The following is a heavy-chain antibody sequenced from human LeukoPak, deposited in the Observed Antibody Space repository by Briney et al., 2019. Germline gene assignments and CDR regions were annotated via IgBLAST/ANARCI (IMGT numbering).Heavy chain of an antibody. CDR1: GFIFSSYN. CDR3: ASTIVTTVYPPGWYFDL. J-gene: IGHJ2*01. D-gene: IGHD4-17*01. Sequence: GGSLRLSCAASGFIFSSYNMNWVRQAPGKGLEWVSSFSSRSRDVYYADSVKGRFTISRDNTKSSLFLQMDSLRAEDTAVYYCASTIVTTVYPPGWYFDLWGRGTQVTVSS. CDR2: FSSRSRDV. V-gene: IGHV3-21*06.